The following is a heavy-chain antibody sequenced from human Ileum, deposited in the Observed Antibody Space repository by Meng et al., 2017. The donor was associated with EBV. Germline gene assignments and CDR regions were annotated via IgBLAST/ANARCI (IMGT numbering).Heavy chain of an antibody. Sequence: QVQWRGSGPGLVKPSETLSLTCTVSGVSIDRSSDNWGWIRQSPGKGLEWMGNIYYSGTTYYNPSLKSRVTISVDTSKNQFSLKLSSVTAADTAVYYCARGYSSGWYYFDSWGQGTLVTVSS. CDR2: IYYSGTT. CDR3: ARGYSSGWYYFDS. J-gene: IGHJ4*02. CDR1: GVSIDRSSDN. D-gene: IGHD6-19*01. V-gene: IGHV4-39*01.